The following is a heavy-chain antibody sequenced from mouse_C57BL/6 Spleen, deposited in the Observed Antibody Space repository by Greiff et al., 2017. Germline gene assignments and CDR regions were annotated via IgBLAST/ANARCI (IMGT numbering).Heavy chain of an antibody. CDR1: GYTFTSYW. J-gene: IGHJ3*01. CDR3: ARSFAY. CDR2: IYPGSGST. Sequence: VQLQQPGAELVKPGASVKMSCKASGYTFTSYWITWVKQRPGQGLEWIGDIYPGSGSTNYNEKFKSKATLTVDKSSSTAYMQLSSLTSEDSAVYYCARSFAYWGQGTLVTVSA. V-gene: IGHV1-55*01.